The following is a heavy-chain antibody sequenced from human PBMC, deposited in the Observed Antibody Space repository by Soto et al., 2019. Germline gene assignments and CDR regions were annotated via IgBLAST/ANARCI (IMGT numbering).Heavy chain of an antibody. D-gene: IGHD1-1*01. CDR2: IIAGSGKT. J-gene: IGHJ4*02. Sequence: GASVKVSCKASGYSFTTYAMHWVRQAPGQRLEWMGWIIAGSGKTKYSQNFQGRVTITGDTSASTVYMELSSLRSEDTALYYCAGEAYAVSPGIAYWGQGTPVTVSS. CDR3: AGEAYAVSPGIAY. V-gene: IGHV1-3*01. CDR1: GYSFTTYA.